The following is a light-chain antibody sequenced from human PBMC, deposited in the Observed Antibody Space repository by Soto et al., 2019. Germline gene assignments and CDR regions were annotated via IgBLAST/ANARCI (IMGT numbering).Light chain of an antibody. CDR1: SSNIGATYD. V-gene: IGLV1-40*01. J-gene: IGLJ1*01. Sequence: QSALAQPPSVSGAPGQRVTISCTGSSSNIGATYDVRWYQQLPGTAPKLLIYGNSNRPSGVPDRFSGSKSGTSASLVITGLQADDEADYYCQSYDSSLSAHYVFGTGTKVTVL. CDR3: QSYDSSLSAHYV. CDR2: GNS.